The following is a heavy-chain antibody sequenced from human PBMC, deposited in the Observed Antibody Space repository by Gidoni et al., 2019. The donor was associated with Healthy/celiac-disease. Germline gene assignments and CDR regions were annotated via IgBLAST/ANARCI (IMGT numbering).Heavy chain of an antibody. J-gene: IGHJ4*02. D-gene: IGHD4-17*01. CDR3: AKDLWANMMTTVTTGNY. CDR1: GFTFRSYA. Sequence: EVQLLESGGGLVQPGESLRLSCSASGFTFRSYAMSWVRQAPGKGLGWVSVISGSGSSTYYADSVKGRFTISRDNSKNTLYLQMNSLRAEDTAVYYCAKDLWANMMTTVTTGNYWGQGTLVTVSS. V-gene: IGHV3-23*01. CDR2: ISGSGSST.